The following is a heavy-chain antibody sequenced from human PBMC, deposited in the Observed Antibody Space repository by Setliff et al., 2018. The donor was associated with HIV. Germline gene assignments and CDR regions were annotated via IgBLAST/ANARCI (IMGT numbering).Heavy chain of an antibody. D-gene: IGHD3-10*01. CDR1: GYTFIGDY. J-gene: IGHJ3*02. V-gene: IGHV1-2*02. CDR3: ARGELATGAFDI. CDR2: INPNSGGT. Sequence: ASVKVSCKASGYTFIGDYMHWVRQAPGQGLEWMGWINPNSGGTNFAQKFQGRVTMTWDTSISTAYMELSRLRSDDTAVYYCARGELATGAFDIWGQGTMVTVSS.